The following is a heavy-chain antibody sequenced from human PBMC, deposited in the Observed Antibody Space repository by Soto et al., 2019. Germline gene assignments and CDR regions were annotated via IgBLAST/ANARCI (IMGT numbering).Heavy chain of an antibody. CDR1: GFTVSSNY. D-gene: IGHD5-12*01. V-gene: IGHV3-66*01. CDR3: AREDPRDGYNPGHFDY. J-gene: IGHJ4*02. CDR2: IHSGGST. Sequence: GGSLRLSCAASGFTVSSNYMNWVRQAPGKGLEWVSLIHSGGSTYYADSVKGRFTISRDNSKNTLYLQMNSLRAEDTAVYYCAREDPRDGYNPGHFDYWGQGALVTVSS.